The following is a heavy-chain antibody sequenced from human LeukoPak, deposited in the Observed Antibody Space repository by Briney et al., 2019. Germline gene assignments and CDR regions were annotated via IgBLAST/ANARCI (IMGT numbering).Heavy chain of an antibody. D-gene: IGHD4-17*01. CDR2: IYYSGST. Sequence: SETLSLTCTVSGGSISSYYWSWIRQPPGKGLEWIGSIYYSGSTYYNPSLKSRVTISVDTSKNQFSLKLSSVTAADTAVYYCARERGYGDDWFDPWGQGTLVTVSS. V-gene: IGHV4-39*07. CDR1: GGSISSYY. CDR3: ARERGYGDDWFDP. J-gene: IGHJ5*02.